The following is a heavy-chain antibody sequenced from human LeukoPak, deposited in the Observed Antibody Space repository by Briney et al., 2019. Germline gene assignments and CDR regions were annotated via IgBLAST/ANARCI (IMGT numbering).Heavy chain of an antibody. V-gene: IGHV3-23*01. J-gene: IGHJ4*02. Sequence: GGSLRLSCAASGFTFSSYAMSWVRQAPGKGLECISGFSGSGGSTYYADSVKGRFTISRDNSKNTLYLQMNSLRAEDTAVYYCAKLGFLGYCSSTSCRTMDYWGQGTLVTVSS. D-gene: IGHD2-2*01. CDR3: AKLGFLGYCSSTSCRTMDY. CDR1: GFTFSSYA. CDR2: FSGSGGST.